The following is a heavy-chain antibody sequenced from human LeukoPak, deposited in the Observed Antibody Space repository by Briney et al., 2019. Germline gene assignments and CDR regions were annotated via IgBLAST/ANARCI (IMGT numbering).Heavy chain of an antibody. V-gene: IGHV1-2*02. D-gene: IGHD3-10*01. CDR3: ARVGVLLWFGESDAFDI. CDR2: INPNSGGT. CDR1: GYTFTGYY. J-gene: IGHJ3*02. Sequence: ASVKVSCKASGYTFTGYYMHWVRQAPGQGLEWMGWINPNSGGTNYAQKFQGRVTMTRDTSISTAYMELSRLRSDDTAVYYCARVGVLLWFGESDAFDIWGQGTMVTVSS.